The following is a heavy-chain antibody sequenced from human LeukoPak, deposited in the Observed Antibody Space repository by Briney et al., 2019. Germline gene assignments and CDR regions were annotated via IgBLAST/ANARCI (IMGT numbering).Heavy chain of an antibody. V-gene: IGHV1-2*02. CDR3: ARAPGLGITIFGVVPYNYYMDV. CDR2: INPNSGGT. D-gene: IGHD3-3*01. J-gene: IGHJ6*03. Sequence: GASVKVSCKASGYTFTGYYMHWVRQPPGQGLEWMGWINPNSGGTNYAQKFQGRVTMTRDTSISTAYMELSRLRSDDTAVYYCARAPGLGITIFGVVPYNYYMDVWGKGTTVTVSS. CDR1: GYTFTGYY.